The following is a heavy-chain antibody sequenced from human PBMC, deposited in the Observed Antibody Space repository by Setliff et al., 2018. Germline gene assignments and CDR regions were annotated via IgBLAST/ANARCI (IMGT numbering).Heavy chain of an antibody. CDR2: IDTSSYWI. D-gene: IGHD2-2*01. Sequence: KTGGSLRLSCAASGFTFTAYTMNWVRQAPGQGLEWVASIDTSSYWIYYADSVKDRFAISRDNAENSLYLQMNSLRAEDTAVYYCARSESCGSTHCSPYDYWGQGTLVTVSS. CDR1: GFTFTAYT. J-gene: IGHJ4*02. V-gene: IGHV3-21*01. CDR3: ARSESCGSTHCSPYDY.